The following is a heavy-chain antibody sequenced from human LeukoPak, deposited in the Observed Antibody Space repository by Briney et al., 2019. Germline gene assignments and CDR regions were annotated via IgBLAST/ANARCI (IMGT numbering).Heavy chain of an antibody. CDR1: GGSISSYH. Sequence: SETLSHTCPCTGGSISSYHWSSLRPPPGQGLEGIGHIYYSGSTNTNYNPSLKSRVTISVDTSKNQFSLKLSSVTAADTAVYYCARIRGGSGYDDYWGQGTLVTVSS. J-gene: IGHJ4*02. D-gene: IGHD5-12*01. V-gene: IGHV4-59*08. CDR3: ARIRGGSGYDDY. CDR2: IYYSGST.